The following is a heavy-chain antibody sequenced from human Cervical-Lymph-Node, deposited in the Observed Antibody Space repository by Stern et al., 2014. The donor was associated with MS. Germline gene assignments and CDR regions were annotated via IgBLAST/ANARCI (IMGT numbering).Heavy chain of an antibody. CDR2: ISYDGSNK. CDR1: GFTFSSYA. J-gene: IGHJ4*02. CDR3: AREGGTNYYSSSWPY. D-gene: IGHD6-13*01. V-gene: IGHV3-30*01. Sequence: QVQLVESGGGVVQPGRSLRLSCAASGFTFSSYAMHWVRQAPGKGLEWVAVISYDGSNKYYADSVKGRFTISRDNSKNTLYLQMNSLRAEDTAVYYCAREGGTNYYSSSWPYWGQGTLVTVPS.